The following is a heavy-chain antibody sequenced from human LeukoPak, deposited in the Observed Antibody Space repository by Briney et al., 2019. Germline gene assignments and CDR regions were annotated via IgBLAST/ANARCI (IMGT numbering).Heavy chain of an antibody. CDR1: GGTFSSYA. D-gene: IGHD3-22*01. V-gene: IGHV1-69*13. CDR2: IIPIFGTA. J-gene: IGHJ4*02. CDR3: ARGGRQTYYYDSSGYYYFDY. Sequence: SVKVSCKASGGTFSSYAISWVRQAPGQGLEWMGGIIPIFGTANYAQKFQGRVTITADESTSTAYTELSSLRSEDTAVYYCARGGRQTYYYDSSGYYYFDYWGQGTLVTVSS.